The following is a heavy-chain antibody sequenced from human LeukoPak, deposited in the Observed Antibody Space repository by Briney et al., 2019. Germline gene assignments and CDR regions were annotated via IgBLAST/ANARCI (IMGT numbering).Heavy chain of an antibody. Sequence: GGSLRLSCAASGFTVSSTYMWWARQAPGKGLEWVSVIYSGGGAYYADSVKGRFTISRDNSKNTLHLQMNSLRAEDTAVYYCAKDRRHDSWGQGTLVTVSS. J-gene: IGHJ4*02. CDR3: AKDRRHDS. V-gene: IGHV3-53*01. CDR1: GFTVSSTY. CDR2: IYSGGGA.